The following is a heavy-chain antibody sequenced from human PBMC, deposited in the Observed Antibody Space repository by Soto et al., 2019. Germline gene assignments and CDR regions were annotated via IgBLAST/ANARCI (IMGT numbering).Heavy chain of an antibody. Sequence: PGGSLRLSCAASGFSFSEYAMHWVRQAPAKGLEWVAVIIYDGSDEFYADSVKGRFTISRDNSKKTLYLQMNSLRAEDTAVYYCAAHGSGTSFYVDYWGQGTLVTVSS. D-gene: IGHD3-10*01. CDR2: IIYDGSDE. CDR3: AAHGSGTSFYVDY. J-gene: IGHJ4*02. CDR1: GFSFSEYA. V-gene: IGHV3-30*14.